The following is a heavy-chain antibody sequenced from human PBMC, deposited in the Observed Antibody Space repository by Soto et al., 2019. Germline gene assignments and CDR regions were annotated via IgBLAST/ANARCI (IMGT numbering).Heavy chain of an antibody. Sequence: PGGSLRLSCAASGFTFSSYDMSWVRQAPGKGLEWVSAISGSGGSTYYADSVKGRFTISRDNSKNTLYLQMNSLRAEDTAVYYCATYIVVVPAAIYWGQGTLVTVSS. CDR1: GFTFSSYD. J-gene: IGHJ4*02. CDR2: ISGSGGST. D-gene: IGHD2-2*01. V-gene: IGHV3-23*01. CDR3: ATYIVVVPAAIY.